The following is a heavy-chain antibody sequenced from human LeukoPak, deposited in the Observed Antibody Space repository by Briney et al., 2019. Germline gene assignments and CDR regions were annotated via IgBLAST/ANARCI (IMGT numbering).Heavy chain of an antibody. CDR3: ANNYGDRFYYCYGMDV. D-gene: IGHD4-17*01. Sequence: GGSLRLSCAASGFTFSSYAMHWVRQAPGKGLEWVAVISYDGSNKYYADSVKGRFTISRDNSKNTLYLQMNSLRAEDTAVYYCANNYGDRFYYCYGMDVWGKGTTVTVSS. V-gene: IGHV3-30*04. J-gene: IGHJ6*04. CDR2: ISYDGSNK. CDR1: GFTFSSYA.